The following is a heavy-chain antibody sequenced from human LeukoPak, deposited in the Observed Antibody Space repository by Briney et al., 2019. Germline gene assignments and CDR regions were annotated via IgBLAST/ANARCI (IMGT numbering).Heavy chain of an antibody. CDR1: GYTFTSYG. Sequence: ASVKVSCKASGYTFTSYGISWVRQAPGQGLEWMGWTSAYNGNTNYAQKLQGRVTMTTDTSTSTAYMELRSLRSDDTAVYYCARGWFGELDYGMDVWGQGTTVTVSS. CDR2: TSAYNGNT. J-gene: IGHJ6*02. V-gene: IGHV1-18*01. CDR3: ARGWFGELDYGMDV. D-gene: IGHD3-10*01.